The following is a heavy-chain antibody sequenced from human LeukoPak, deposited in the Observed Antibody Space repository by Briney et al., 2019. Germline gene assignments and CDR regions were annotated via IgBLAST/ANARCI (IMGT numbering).Heavy chain of an antibody. V-gene: IGHV3-23*01. J-gene: IGHJ5*02. D-gene: IGHD6-13*01. CDR1: GFTFSSYA. Sequence: GGSLRLSCAASGFTFSSYAMSWVRQAPGKGLEWVSAISGSGGSTYYADSVEGRFTISRDNSKNTLYLQMNSLRAEDTAVYYCAKDRAGYSSSWSYWFGPWGQGTLVTVPS. CDR3: AKDRAGYSSSWSYWFGP. CDR2: ISGSGGST.